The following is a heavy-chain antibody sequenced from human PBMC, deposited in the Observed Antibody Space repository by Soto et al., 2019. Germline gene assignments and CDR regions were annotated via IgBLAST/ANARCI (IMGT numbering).Heavy chain of an antibody. J-gene: IGHJ4*02. V-gene: IGHV4-59*01. CDR1: GGSISSYY. CDR2: ISYSGST. CDR3: ARVGGSYSTGLDY. D-gene: IGHD1-26*01. Sequence: QVQLQESGPGLVKPSETLSLTCTVSGGSISSYYWSWIRQPPGKGLEWIGYISYSGSTNYNPSLKSRVTISVDTSKNQSSLKLSSVTAADTAVYYCARVGGSYSTGLDYWGQGTLVTVSS.